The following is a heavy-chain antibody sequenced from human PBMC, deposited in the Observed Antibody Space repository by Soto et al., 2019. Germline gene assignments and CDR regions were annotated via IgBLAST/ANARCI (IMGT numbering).Heavy chain of an antibody. V-gene: IGHV4-59*01. J-gene: IGHJ4*02. CDR3: VRVGATFDY. Sequence: SQIGSTNYNPPLKSRVTISVDTSKNQFSLKLSSVTAADTAVYYCVRVGATFDYWGQGTLVTVSS. D-gene: IGHD1-26*01. CDR2: SQIGST.